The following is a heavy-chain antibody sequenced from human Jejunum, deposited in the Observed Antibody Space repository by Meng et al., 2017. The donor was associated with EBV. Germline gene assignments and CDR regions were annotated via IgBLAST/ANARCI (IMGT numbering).Heavy chain of an antibody. CDR2: IYWDETK. CDR3: ARRYGDYVRYFDS. CDR1: GFSLSTSGVG. Sequence: QITLKESGPTRVKPTXTLTLTCTVSGFSLSTSGVGVGWIRQPPGKALEWLDHIYWDETKRYSTSLRSRLSIMKDTSKSQVVLTMTNMDPVDTATYYCARRYGDYVRYFDSWGQGILVTVSS. V-gene: IGHV2-5*02. J-gene: IGHJ4*02. D-gene: IGHD4-17*01.